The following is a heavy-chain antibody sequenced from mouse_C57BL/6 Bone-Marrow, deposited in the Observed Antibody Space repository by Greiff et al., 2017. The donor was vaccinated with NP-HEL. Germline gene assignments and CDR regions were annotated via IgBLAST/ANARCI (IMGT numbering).Heavy chain of an antibody. CDR2: IWRGGST. CDR3: AKKGLRRGAWFAY. CDR1: GFSLTSYG. Sequence: VKLVESGPGLVQPSQSLSITCTVSGFSLTSYGVHWVRQSPGKGLEWLGVIWRGGSTDYNAAFMSRLSITKDNSKSQVFLKMNSLQADDTAIYYCAKKGLRRGAWFAYWGQGTLVTVSA. V-gene: IGHV2-5*01. D-gene: IGHD2-2*01. J-gene: IGHJ3*01.